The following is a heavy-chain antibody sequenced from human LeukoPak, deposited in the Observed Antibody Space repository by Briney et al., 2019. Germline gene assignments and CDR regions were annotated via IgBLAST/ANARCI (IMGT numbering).Heavy chain of an antibody. J-gene: IGHJ3*02. V-gene: IGHV4-59*11. CDR1: GGSISSHY. Sequence: SETLSLTCTVSGGSISSHYWSWIRQPPGKGLEWIGYIYYSGSTNYNPSLKSRLTISVDTSKNQFSLKLISVTAADTAVYYCARDSHGFDIWGQGTMVTVSS. CDR2: IYYSGST. CDR3: ARDSHGFDI.